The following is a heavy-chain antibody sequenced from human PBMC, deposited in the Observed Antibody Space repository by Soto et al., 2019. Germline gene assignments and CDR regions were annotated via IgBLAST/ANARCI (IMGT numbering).Heavy chain of an antibody. CDR1: CYTFTSYG. V-gene: IGHV1-18*01. D-gene: IGHD6-13*01. J-gene: IGHJ4*02. CDR2: ISAYNRNT. CDR3: ARVIAAAAVFDY. Sequence: QVQLVQSGAEVKKPGASVKVSCQASCYTFTSYGLSGVRQAPGQGREWMGWISAYNRNTNYAQKLQGRVTMTTDTSTSTADMELRSLISDDTAVYYCARVIAAAAVFDYWGRGTLVTVSS.